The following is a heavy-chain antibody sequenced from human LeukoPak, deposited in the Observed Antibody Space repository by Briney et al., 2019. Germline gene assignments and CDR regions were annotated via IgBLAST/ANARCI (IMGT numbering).Heavy chain of an antibody. V-gene: IGHV3-33*01. CDR2: IWYDGSNK. J-gene: IGHJ4*02. D-gene: IGHD3-22*01. CDR3: ARDMYYYDSSGYPLTLFSFDY. CDR1: GFTFSSYG. Sequence: PGGSLRLSCAASGFTFSSYGMHWVRQAPGKGLEWVAVIWYDGSNKYYADSVKGRFTISRDNSKNTLYLQMNSLRAEDTAVYYCARDMYYYDSSGYPLTLFSFDYWGQGTLVTVSS.